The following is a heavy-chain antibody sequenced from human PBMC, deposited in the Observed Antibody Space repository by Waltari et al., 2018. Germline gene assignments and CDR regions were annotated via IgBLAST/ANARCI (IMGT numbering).Heavy chain of an antibody. V-gene: IGHV3-23*04. J-gene: IGHJ4*02. Sequence: EVQLVESGGGLVQPGGSLRLSCAASGFTFSSYAMSWVRQAPGKGLEWVSAISGSGSSTDYADSGKGRCTISRDNSKNTLYLQMNSLRAEDTAVYYCAKDPLGSSGWNVFDYWGQGTLVTVSS. CDR2: ISGSGSST. D-gene: IGHD6-19*01. CDR3: AKDPLGSSGWNVFDY. CDR1: GFTFSSYA.